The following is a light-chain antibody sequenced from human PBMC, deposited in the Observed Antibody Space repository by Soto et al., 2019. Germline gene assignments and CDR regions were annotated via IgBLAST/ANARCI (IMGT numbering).Light chain of an antibody. CDR3: QQFNTYAT. CDR2: RAS. Sequence: DIQMTQSPSTLSASVGARVTITCRASQSISDYVAWYQQKPGKAPTLLIYRASKLNSGVPSRFSGSGSGTHFTLTINHLQPDDFATYFCQQFNTYATFGQGTKVDFK. V-gene: IGKV1-5*03. J-gene: IGKJ1*01. CDR1: QSISDY.